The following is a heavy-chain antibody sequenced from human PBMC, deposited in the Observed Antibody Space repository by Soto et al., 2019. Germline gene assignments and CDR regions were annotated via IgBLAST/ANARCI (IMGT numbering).Heavy chain of an antibody. Sequence: KSSETLSLTCTVSGGSISSYYWSWIRQPPGKGLEWIGYIYYSGSTNYNPSLKSRVTISVDTSKNQFSLKLSSVTAADTAVYYCARGVRFLETDWGQGTLVNVSS. D-gene: IGHD3-3*01. J-gene: IGHJ4*02. CDR1: GGSISSYY. V-gene: IGHV4-59*01. CDR2: IYYSGST. CDR3: ARGVRFLETD.